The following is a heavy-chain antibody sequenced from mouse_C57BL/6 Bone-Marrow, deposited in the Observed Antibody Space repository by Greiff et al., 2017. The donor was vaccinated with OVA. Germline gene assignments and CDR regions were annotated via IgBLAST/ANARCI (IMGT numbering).Heavy chain of an antibody. CDR2: IDPENGDT. CDR1: GFNIKDDY. J-gene: IGHJ3*01. CDR3: TLYSFAY. Sequence: EVQLKQSGAELVRPGASVKLSCTASGFNIKDDYMHWVKQRPEPGLEWIGWIDPENGDTEYASKFQGKATITADTSSNTAYLQLSRLTSEDTAVYYCTLYSFAYWGQGTLVTVSA. D-gene: IGHD2-1*01. V-gene: IGHV14-4*01.